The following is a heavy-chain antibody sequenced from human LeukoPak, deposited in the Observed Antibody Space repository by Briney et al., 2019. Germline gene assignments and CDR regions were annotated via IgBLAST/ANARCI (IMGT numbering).Heavy chain of an antibody. CDR1: GFTFGDYA. Sequence: GSLRLSCTASGFTFGDYAMSWVRQAPGKGLEWVSFIRSKAYGGTTEYAASVKGRFTISRDESKSIAYLQMNSLKTEDTAAYYCTRVGVDSSGSYYFDYWGQGTLVTVSS. V-gene: IGHV3-49*04. CDR3: TRVGVDSSGSYYFDY. CDR2: IRSKAYGGTT. J-gene: IGHJ4*02. D-gene: IGHD3-22*01.